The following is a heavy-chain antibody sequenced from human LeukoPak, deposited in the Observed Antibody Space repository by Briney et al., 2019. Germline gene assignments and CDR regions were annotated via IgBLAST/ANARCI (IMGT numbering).Heavy chain of an antibody. Sequence: PGGSLRLSCAASEFTFSSYEMNWVRQAPGKGLDWISYISSSASTIYYADSVEGRFTISRDNAKNSLYLQMNSLRVEDTAVYYCAREWKDAIGLWGQGTMVTVSS. CDR1: EFTFSSYE. J-gene: IGHJ3*01. CDR3: AREWKDAIGL. V-gene: IGHV3-48*03. CDR2: ISSSASTI. D-gene: IGHD1-1*01.